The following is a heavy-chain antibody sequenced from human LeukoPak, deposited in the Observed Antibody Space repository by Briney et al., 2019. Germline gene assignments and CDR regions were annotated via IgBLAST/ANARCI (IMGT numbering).Heavy chain of an antibody. Sequence: ASVKVSCKGSGYTFTGYYMHWVRQAPGQGPEWMGRINPKSGVTNYAQKFQGRVSMTRDTSISTAYMELSRLRSDDTAVYYCATEISETYYAFDIWGQGTMVTVSS. D-gene: IGHD2-21*01. CDR3: ATEISETYYAFDI. CDR2: INPKSGVT. J-gene: IGHJ3*02. V-gene: IGHV1-2*06. CDR1: GYTFTGYY.